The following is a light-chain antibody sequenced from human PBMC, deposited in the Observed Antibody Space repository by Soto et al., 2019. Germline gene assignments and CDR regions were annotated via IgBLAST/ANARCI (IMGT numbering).Light chain of an antibody. J-gene: IGLJ2*01. V-gene: IGLV2-14*01. CDR2: EVS. CDR1: SSDVGAYKY. CDR3: SSYTGSSTVI. Sequence: QSALSQPASVSGSPGQSITISCTGNSSDVGAYKYVSWYQQHPGKAPKLIIYEVSNRPSGVSNRFSGSKSGNTASLTISGLQAEDEADYFCSSYTGSSTVIFGGGTKLTVL.